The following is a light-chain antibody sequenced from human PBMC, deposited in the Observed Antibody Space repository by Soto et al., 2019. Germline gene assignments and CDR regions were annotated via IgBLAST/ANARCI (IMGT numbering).Light chain of an antibody. Sequence: EIVLTQSPATLSLSPGDRAILSCRASQSISSALAWYQQKPGQAPRLLIYDASDRATGIPARFSGSRSGTDFTLTISSLEPEDFAVYYCQQYGSSLVAFGQGTKVEIK. CDR3: QQYGSSLVA. J-gene: IGKJ1*01. V-gene: IGKV3-11*01. CDR2: DAS. CDR1: QSISSA.